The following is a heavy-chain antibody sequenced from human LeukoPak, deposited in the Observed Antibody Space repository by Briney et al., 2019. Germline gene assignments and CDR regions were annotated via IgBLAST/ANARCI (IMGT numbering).Heavy chain of an antibody. Sequence: GGSLRLSCAASGFTFSSYAMSWDRQAPGKGLEWVSAISGSGGSTYYADSVKGRFTISRDNSKNTLYLQMNSLRAEDTAVYYCAKRGYSYGYALDYWGQGTLVTVSS. CDR1: GFTFSSYA. CDR3: AKRGYSYGYALDY. V-gene: IGHV3-23*01. D-gene: IGHD5-18*01. J-gene: IGHJ4*02. CDR2: ISGSGGST.